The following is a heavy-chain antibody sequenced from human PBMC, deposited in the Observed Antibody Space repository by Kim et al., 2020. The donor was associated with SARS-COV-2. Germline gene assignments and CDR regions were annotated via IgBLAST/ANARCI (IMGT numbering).Heavy chain of an antibody. Sequence: SETLSLTCTVSGGSISSYSWSWIRQPPGKGLEWIGYFYYTGSTNYNPSLKSRVTISVDTSKNQFSLKLSSVTAADTAVYYCAGAAVYYYGSDSYYNGPTSGNYYAMGVWGQVITITVS. CDR1: GGSISSYS. D-gene: IGHD3-10*01. V-gene: IGHV4-59*01. CDR2: FYYTGST. J-gene: IGHJ6*02. CDR3: AGAAVYYYGSDSYYNGPTSGNYYAMGV.